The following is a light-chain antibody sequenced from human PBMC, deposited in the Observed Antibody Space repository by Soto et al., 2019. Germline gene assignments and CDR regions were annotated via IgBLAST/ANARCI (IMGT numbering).Light chain of an antibody. CDR3: ATWHNRLGAG. CDR1: SSNIGDNY. CDR2: ENN. J-gene: IGLJ2*01. V-gene: IGLV1-51*02. Sequence: QSVLTQPPSVSAAPGQKVTISCSGSSSNIGDNYVSWYQQLPGTAPKLLIYENNKRPSGIPDRFSGSKSGTSATLGITGLQTGDEADYYCATWHNRLGAGFGGGTKVTVL.